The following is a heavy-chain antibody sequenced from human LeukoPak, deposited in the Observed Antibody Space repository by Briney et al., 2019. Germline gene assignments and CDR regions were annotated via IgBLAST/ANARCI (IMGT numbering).Heavy chain of an antibody. Sequence: GGSLRLSCAASRFTFSNYWMGWVRQAPGKRPEWVANMNIDGSEKYYADSVKGRFSISRDNARNSVYLQMASLRVEDTAVYYCARDPVEWELLLDYWGQGTLVTVSS. CDR1: RFTFSNYW. CDR3: ARDPVEWELLLDY. J-gene: IGHJ4*02. D-gene: IGHD1-26*01. CDR2: MNIDGSEK. V-gene: IGHV3-7*01.